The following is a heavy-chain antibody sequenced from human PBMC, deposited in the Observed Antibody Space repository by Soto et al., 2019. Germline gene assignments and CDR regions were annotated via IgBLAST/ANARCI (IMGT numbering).Heavy chain of an antibody. D-gene: IGHD2-15*01. V-gene: IGHV4-39*01. J-gene: IGHJ3*02. CDR1: GGSISSSSYY. CDR2: IYYSGST. CDR3: ATPSPIVVVVAATDHNNAFDI. Sequence: QLQLQESGPGLVKPSETLSLTCTVSGGSISSSSYYWGWIRQPPGKGLEWIGSIYYSGSTYYNPSLKSRVTISVDTSKNQFSLKLSSVTAADTAVYYCATPSPIVVVVAATDHNNAFDIWGQGTMVTVSS.